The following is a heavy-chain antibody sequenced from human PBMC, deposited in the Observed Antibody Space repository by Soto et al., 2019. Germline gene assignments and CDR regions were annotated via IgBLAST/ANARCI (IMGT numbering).Heavy chain of an antibody. CDR2: ISSSSSYI. J-gene: IGHJ6*02. CDR3: ARVGDGGDYYYYGMDV. CDR1: GFTFSSYS. Sequence: AGGSLRLSCAASGFTFSSYSMNWVRQAPGKGLEWVSSISSSSSYIYYADSVKGRFTISRDNAKNSLYLQMNSLRAEDTAVYYCARVGDGGDYYYYGMDVWGQGTTVTVSS. D-gene: IGHD3-16*01. V-gene: IGHV3-21*01.